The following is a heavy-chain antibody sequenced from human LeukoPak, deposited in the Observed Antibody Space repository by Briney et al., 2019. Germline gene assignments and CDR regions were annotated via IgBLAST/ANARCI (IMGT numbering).Heavy chain of an antibody. CDR3: ARQGFQLGSYYFDY. CDR1: GGSISSYY. Sequence: SETLSLTCTVSGGSISSYYWSWIRQPPGKGLEWIGYIYTSGSTNYNPSLKSRVTISVDTSKNQFSLKVSSVTAADTAVYYCARQGFQLGSYYFDYWGQGTLVTVSS. CDR2: IYTSGST. J-gene: IGHJ4*02. D-gene: IGHD7-27*01. V-gene: IGHV4-4*09.